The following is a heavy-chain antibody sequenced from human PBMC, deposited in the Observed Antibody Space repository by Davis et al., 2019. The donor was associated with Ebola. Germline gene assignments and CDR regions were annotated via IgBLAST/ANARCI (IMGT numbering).Heavy chain of an antibody. D-gene: IGHD4-17*01. CDR2: IYTGEST. J-gene: IGHJ2*01. CDR3: AMTTVTTVVFWYFDL. Sequence: SETLSLTCIVSGGSISSYYWSWIRQPAGKGLEWIGHIYTGESTYYNPSLKSRVTISVDTSKNEVSLKLNSVTAADTAVYYCAMTTVTTVVFWYFDLWGRGTLVTVSS. CDR1: GGSISSYY. V-gene: IGHV4-4*07.